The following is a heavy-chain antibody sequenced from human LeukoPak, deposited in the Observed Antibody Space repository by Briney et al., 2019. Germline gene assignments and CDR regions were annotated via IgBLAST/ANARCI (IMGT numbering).Heavy chain of an antibody. V-gene: IGHV4-59*02. Sequence: SETLSLTCTVSGGSVSSYYWSWIRQPPGKGLEWIGYIYYSGSTNYNPSLKSRVTISVDTSKNQFSLKLSSVTAADTAVYYRARTYGDYFDYWGQGTLVTVSS. CDR3: ARTYGDYFDY. J-gene: IGHJ4*02. CDR2: IYYSGST. CDR1: GGSVSSYY. D-gene: IGHD4-17*01.